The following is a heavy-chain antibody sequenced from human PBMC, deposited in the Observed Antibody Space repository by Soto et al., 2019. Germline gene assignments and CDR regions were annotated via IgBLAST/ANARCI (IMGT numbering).Heavy chain of an antibody. CDR3: ALGSSSSRRYYYYGMDV. CDR2: ISGSGGST. J-gene: IGHJ6*02. Sequence: EVQLLESGGGLVQPGGSLRLSCAASGFTFSSYAMSWVRQAPGKGLEWVSAISGSGGSTYYADSVKGRFTISRDNSKNTMYLKMNSLRDEDTAVYYCALGSSSSRRYYYYGMDVWGQGTTVTVSS. D-gene: IGHD6-13*01. CDR1: GFTFSSYA. V-gene: IGHV3-23*01.